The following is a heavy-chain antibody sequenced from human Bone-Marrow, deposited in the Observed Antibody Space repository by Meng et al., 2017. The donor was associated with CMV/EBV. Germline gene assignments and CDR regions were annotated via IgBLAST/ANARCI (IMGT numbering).Heavy chain of an antibody. J-gene: IGHJ6*02. CDR1: GGSISSSSYY. D-gene: IGHD1-1*01. Sequence: SETLSFTCNVPGGSISSSSYYWGWVRQPPGKGLERIGRIYYSGSTYYNPSLKSRVTISVDTSKNKFSLKLSSVTTADTAVYYCARMYNWNDVGYYGMDVWGQGTTVTVSS. CDR3: ARMYNWNDVGYYGMDV. V-gene: IGHV4-39*07. CDR2: IYYSGST.